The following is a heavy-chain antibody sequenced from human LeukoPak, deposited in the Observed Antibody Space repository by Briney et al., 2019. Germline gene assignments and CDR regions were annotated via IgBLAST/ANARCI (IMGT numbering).Heavy chain of an antibody. J-gene: IGHJ1*01. D-gene: IGHD3-10*01. CDR3: ARGYYDSGTYSGYFQH. Sequence: SETLSLTCTVSGGSINDYYWNWIRQLPGKGLEWIGYIYYSGSTNYNPSLKSRVTISVDTSKTRFSLRLSSVTAADTAVYYCARGYYDSGTYSGYFQHWGQGTLVTVSS. CDR1: GGSINDYY. V-gene: IGHV4-59*01. CDR2: IYYSGST.